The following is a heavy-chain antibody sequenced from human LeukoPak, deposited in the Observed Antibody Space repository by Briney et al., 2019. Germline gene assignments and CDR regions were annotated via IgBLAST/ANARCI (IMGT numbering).Heavy chain of an antibody. D-gene: IGHD5-12*01. CDR3: ARRKWQIGVGFDF. Sequence: GGSLRLACSVSGFTFKNYWMSWVRQAPGKGLEWMANIKHDGSERYYVDSVKGRFTISRDNAKDSLFLQMNSLTAEDTALYYCARRKWQIGVGFDFWGQGTVVTVSS. CDR1: GFTFKNYW. CDR2: IKHDGSER. V-gene: IGHV3-7*04. J-gene: IGHJ4*02.